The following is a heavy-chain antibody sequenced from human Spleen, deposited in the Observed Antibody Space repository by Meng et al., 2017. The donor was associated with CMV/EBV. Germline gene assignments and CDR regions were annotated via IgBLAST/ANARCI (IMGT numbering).Heavy chain of an antibody. D-gene: IGHD2-21*02. CDR2: ISSSGTSI. CDR1: GFTFTDYY. V-gene: IGHV3-11*04. J-gene: IGHJ4*02. CDR3: ATSAGDSPGFDY. Sequence: GESLKISCAASGFTFTDYYMTWIRQAPGKGLEWVSYISSSGTSIYYADSVKGRFTISRDNAQNSLSLQMNSLRAEDTAVYYCATSAGDSPGFDYWGQGTLVTVSS.